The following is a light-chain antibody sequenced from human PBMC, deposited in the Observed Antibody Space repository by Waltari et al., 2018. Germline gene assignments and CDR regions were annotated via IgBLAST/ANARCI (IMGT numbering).Light chain of an antibody. CDR2: GHT. J-gene: IGLJ1*01. CDR3: QSYDRSLSGFV. CDR1: DSKLGAHYE. V-gene: IGLV1-40*03. Sequence: QSVVTQPPSVSGAPGQRGTISCTGTDSKLGAHYEVPWFQQLPGAAPKVVIFGHTNRPSGVSGRFSGSKSGASASLTISGLQAEDEADYFCQSYDRSLSGFVFGPGTRLTVL.